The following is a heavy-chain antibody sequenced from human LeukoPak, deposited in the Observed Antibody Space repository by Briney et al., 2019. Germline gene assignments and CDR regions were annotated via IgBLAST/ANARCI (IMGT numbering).Heavy chain of an antibody. Sequence: GASLKISCKGSGYHFAEYWIGWVRQMPGKGLEWVAFIYPGGSDRRYSPPFQGQVTVSADKSINTVYLQWGSLKASDTAMYYCARHFYDTSTYYSSFDFWGQGTLVTVSS. CDR3: ARHFYDTSTYYSSFDF. V-gene: IGHV5-51*01. J-gene: IGHJ4*02. CDR2: IYPGGSDR. CDR1: GYHFAEYW. D-gene: IGHD2/OR15-2a*01.